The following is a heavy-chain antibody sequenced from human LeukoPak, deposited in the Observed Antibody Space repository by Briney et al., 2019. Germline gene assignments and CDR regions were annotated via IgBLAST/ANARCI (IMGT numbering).Heavy chain of an antibody. CDR1: GFTFSNYG. V-gene: IGHV3-64*01. CDR2: ISSNGGST. J-gene: IGHJ6*03. CDR3: ARSLERSGPYYYYMDV. D-gene: IGHD1-1*01. Sequence: GGSPRLSCAASGFTFSNYGMHWVRQAPGKGLEYVSAISSNGGSTYYANSVKGRFTISRDNSKNTLYLQMGSLRAEDMAVYYCARSLERSGPYYYYMDVWGTGTTVTVSS.